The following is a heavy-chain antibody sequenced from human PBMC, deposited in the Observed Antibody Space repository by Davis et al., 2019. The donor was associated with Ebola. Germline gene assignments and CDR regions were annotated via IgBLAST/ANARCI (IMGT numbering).Heavy chain of an antibody. CDR2: INAGNGNT. V-gene: IGHV1-3*01. D-gene: IGHD5-12*01. CDR3: ARGRGSGYDYDY. Sequence: ASVKVSCKASGYTFTSYGISWVRQAPGQGLEWMGWINAGNGNTKYSQKFQGRVTITRDTSASTAYMELSSLRSEDTAVYYCARGRGSGYDYDYWGQGTLVTVSS. CDR1: GYTFTSYG. J-gene: IGHJ4*02.